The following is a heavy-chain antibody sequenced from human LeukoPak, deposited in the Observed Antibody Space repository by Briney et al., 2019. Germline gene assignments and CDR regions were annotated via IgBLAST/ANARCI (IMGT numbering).Heavy chain of an antibody. CDR3: ARALAWGGSSYSYYFMDV. Sequence: ASVKVSCKASGYTFSDYDINWVRQATGQGLEWMGWINPNSGNAGYAQKFQGRVTMTRNTSISTAYMELSSLRSEDTAVYYCARALAWGGSSYSYYFMDVWDKGTTVTVSS. V-gene: IGHV1-8*01. D-gene: IGHD1-26*01. CDR1: GYTFSDYD. CDR2: INPNSGNA. J-gene: IGHJ6*03.